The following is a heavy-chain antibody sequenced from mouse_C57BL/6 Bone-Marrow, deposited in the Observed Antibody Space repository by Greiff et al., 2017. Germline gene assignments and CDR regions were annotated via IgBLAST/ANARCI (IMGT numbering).Heavy chain of an antibody. CDR3: VLYYYGSPWRV. D-gene: IGHD1-1*01. J-gene: IGHJ1*03. V-gene: IGHV14-2*01. Sequence: VQLQQSGAELVKPGASVKLSCTASGFNIKDYYMHWVKQRTEQGLEWIGRIDPEDGETKYAPKFQGKATITADTSSNTAYLQLSSLTSKDTAVYYCVLYYYGSPWRVWGTGTTVTVSS. CDR2: IDPEDGET. CDR1: GFNIKDYY.